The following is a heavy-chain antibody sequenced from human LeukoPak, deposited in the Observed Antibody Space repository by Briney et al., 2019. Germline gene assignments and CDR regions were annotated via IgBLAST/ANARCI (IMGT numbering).Heavy chain of an antibody. CDR2: ISYDGSNK. V-gene: IGHV3-30-3*01. CDR3: AKGLLWFGDSSDAFDI. Sequence: GGSLRLSCAASGFTFSSYAMHWVRQAPGKGLEWVAVISYDGSNKYYADSVKGRFTISRDNSKNTLYLQMNSLRAEDTAVYYCAKGLLWFGDSSDAFDIWGQGTMVTVSS. J-gene: IGHJ3*02. CDR1: GFTFSSYA. D-gene: IGHD3-10*01.